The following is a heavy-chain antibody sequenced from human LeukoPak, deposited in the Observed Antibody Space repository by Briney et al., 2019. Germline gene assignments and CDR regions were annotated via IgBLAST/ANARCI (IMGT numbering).Heavy chain of an antibody. V-gene: IGHV4-59*08. CDR2: KYYGGDS. Sequence: SETLSLSCNVSGVSTSSDYWTWIRQTPGKGLEWIGHKYYGGDSTYNPSLRSRATISVDTSKNQVSLKLSAVTAADTAVYYCARRTYDYERGGYYYGRGWFDPWGQGTLVTVSP. CDR1: GVSTSSDY. CDR3: ARRTYDYERGGYYYGRGWFDP. J-gene: IGHJ5*02. D-gene: IGHD3-22*01.